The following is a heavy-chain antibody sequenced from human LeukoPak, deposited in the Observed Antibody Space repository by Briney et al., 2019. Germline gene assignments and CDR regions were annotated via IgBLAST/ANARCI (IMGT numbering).Heavy chain of an antibody. CDR2: INHSGST. CDR3: ARHTYYYGSGSYYKYYYYYYMDV. D-gene: IGHD3-10*01. Sequence: SETLSLTCAVYGGSFSGYYWSWIRQPPGKGLEWIGGINHSGSTNYNPSLKSRVTISVDTSKNQFSLKLSSVTAADTAVYYCARHTYYYGSGSYYKYYYYYYMDVWGKGTTVTVSS. V-gene: IGHV4-34*01. CDR1: GGSFSGYY. J-gene: IGHJ6*03.